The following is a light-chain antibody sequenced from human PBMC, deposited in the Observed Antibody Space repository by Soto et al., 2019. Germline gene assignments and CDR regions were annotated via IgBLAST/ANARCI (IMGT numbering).Light chain of an antibody. CDR2: GNS. CDR1: SSNIGTPYD. Sequence: QSVLTQPPSVSGAPGQRVTISCTGSSSNIGTPYDVHWYQQLPGTAPKLIIYGNSNRPSGVPDRFSGSKSGTSASLAITGLQAEDEADYYCQSYDSSLSGYVIFGGGTKLTVL. V-gene: IGLV1-40*01. J-gene: IGLJ2*01. CDR3: QSYDSSLSGYVI.